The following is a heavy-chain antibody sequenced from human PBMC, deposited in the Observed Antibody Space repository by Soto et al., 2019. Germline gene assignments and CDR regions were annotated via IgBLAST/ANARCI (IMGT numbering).Heavy chain of an antibody. V-gene: IGHV1-2*02. CDR2: INPGNGDT. D-gene: IGHD2-21*02. J-gene: IGHJ4*02. CDR1: GYTFTGNY. Sequence: QVQLVQSGAEVKKPGASVKVSCKVSGYTFTGNYMHWMRQAPGQGPEWMGWINPGNGDTDYAQKFQGRVTITRDTSISTAYMDLSRLTSDDTAIYFCVRGGGVDVVTPTRIVFDYWGQGTLLTVSS. CDR3: VRGGGVDVVTPTRIVFDY.